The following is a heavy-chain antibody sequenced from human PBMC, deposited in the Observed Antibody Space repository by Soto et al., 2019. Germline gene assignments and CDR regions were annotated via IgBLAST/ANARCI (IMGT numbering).Heavy chain of an antibody. CDR3: ARDSGSGWNFDS. CDR1: GYTFTGYY. D-gene: IGHD6-19*01. CDR2: INPNTGVT. Sequence: ASVKVSCKASGYTFTGYYMHWVRQAPGQGLEWMGWINPNTGVTKYTQKFQGRVTMTGDTSINTAYMELNRLTSDDTAVFYCARDSGSGWNFDSWGQGTLVTVYS. V-gene: IGHV1-2*02. J-gene: IGHJ4*02.